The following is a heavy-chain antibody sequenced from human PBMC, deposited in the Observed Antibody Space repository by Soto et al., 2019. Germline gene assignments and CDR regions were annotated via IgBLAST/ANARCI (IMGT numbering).Heavy chain of an antibody. CDR3: AKAHVGELNDNWFDP. CDR2: ISGSGGST. Sequence: GGSLRLSCTASGFTFSSYAMSWVRQAPGKGLEWVSAISGSGGSTYYADSVKGRFTISRDNSKNTLYLQMNSLRAEDTAVYYCAKAHVGELNDNWFDPWGQGTLVTVSS. D-gene: IGHD1-26*01. J-gene: IGHJ5*02. CDR1: GFTFSSYA. V-gene: IGHV3-23*01.